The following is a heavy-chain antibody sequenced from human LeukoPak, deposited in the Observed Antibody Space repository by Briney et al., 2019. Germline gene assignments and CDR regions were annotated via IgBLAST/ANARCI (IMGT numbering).Heavy chain of an antibody. CDR1: GFTFSNAW. Sequence: PGGSLRLSCAASGFTFSNAWMSWVRQPPGKGLEWVAVISYDGRYENYAESVRGRFTISRDNSRNTLYLQMNRLRDEDTAVYYCAREVTVTGPDRKFDYWGQGSQVTVTS. J-gene: IGHJ4*02. CDR2: ISYDGRYE. V-gene: IGHV3-30-3*01. CDR3: AREVTVTGPDRKFDY. D-gene: IGHD3-9*01.